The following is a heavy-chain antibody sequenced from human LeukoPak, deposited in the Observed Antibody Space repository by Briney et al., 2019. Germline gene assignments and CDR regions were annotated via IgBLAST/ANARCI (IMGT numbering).Heavy chain of an antibody. V-gene: IGHV4-59*01. J-gene: IGHJ4*02. Sequence: SETLSLTCTVSGVSMSSYYWSWIRQVPGKGLEYVGYIFNSGSANYNPSLERRVTISVDTSKNQISLKLSAVTAADTAIYYCARVTYSNYWADYWGRGTLVTVSS. CDR2: IFNSGSA. CDR3: ARVTYSNYWADY. CDR1: GVSMSSYY. D-gene: IGHD1-7*01.